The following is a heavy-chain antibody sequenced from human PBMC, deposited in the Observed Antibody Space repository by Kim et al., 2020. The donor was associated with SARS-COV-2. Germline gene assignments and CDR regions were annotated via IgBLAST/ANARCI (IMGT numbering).Heavy chain of an antibody. V-gene: IGHV1-8*01. CDR2: MNPNSGNT. D-gene: IGHD3-3*01. CDR1: GYTFTSYD. J-gene: IGHJ5*02. Sequence: ASVKVSCKASGYTFTSYDINWVRQATGQGLEWMGWMNPNSGNTGYAQKFQGRVTMTRNTSISTAYMELSSLRSEDTAVYYCARGDHHTIFGVVIYNWFDPWGQGTLVTVSS. CDR3: ARGDHHTIFGVVIYNWFDP.